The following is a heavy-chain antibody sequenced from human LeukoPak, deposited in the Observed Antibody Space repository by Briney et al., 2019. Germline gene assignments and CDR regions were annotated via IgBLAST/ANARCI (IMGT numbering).Heavy chain of an antibody. CDR2: IHTTGST. J-gene: IGHJ4*02. CDR1: RGSISSGSYF. Sequence: SQTLSLTCTVSRGSISSGSYFWNWIRQPAGKGLEWIGRIHTTGSTYYNPSLKSRVTISADTSKNQISLSLSSVTAADTAVYYCARKEYSNSKFDYWGQGTLVTVSS. V-gene: IGHV4-61*02. D-gene: IGHD2/OR15-2a*01. CDR3: ARKEYSNSKFDY.